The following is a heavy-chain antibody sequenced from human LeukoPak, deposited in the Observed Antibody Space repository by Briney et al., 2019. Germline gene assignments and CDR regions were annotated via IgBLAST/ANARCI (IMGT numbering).Heavy chain of an antibody. J-gene: IGHJ4*02. CDR1: GGSFSGYY. Sequence: SETLSLTCAVYGGSFSGYYWSWIRQPPGKGLEWIGEINHSGSTNYNPSLKSRVTISVDTSKNQFSLKLSSVTAADTAVYYCARGAYDSSGYYPRPLTYWGQGTLVTVSS. CDR3: ARGAYDSSGYYPRPLTY. D-gene: IGHD3-22*01. V-gene: IGHV4-34*01. CDR2: INHSGST.